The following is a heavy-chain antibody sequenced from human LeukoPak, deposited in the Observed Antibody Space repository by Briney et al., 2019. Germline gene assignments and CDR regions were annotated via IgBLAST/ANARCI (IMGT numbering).Heavy chain of an antibody. CDR1: GFTFSSYG. CDR2: IRYDGSNK. Sequence: PVGSLRLSCAASGFTFSSYGMHWVRQAPGKGLEWVAFIRYDGSNKYYADSVKGRFTISRDNSKNTLYLQMNSLRAEDTAVYYCAKDKRVVGATTGPYYFDYWGQGTLVTVSS. D-gene: IGHD1-26*01. J-gene: IGHJ4*02. V-gene: IGHV3-30*02. CDR3: AKDKRVVGATTGPYYFDY.